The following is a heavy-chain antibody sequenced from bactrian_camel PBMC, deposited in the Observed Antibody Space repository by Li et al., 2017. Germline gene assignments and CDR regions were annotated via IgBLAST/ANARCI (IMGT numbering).Heavy chain of an antibody. J-gene: IGHJ6*01. Sequence: HVQLVESGGGSVQVGGSLRLSCVASGATYIKHSMGWFRQSSGKEREGVAGPDSGGSTTYADSVKGRFTISHDNAKNTLYLQMNTLKPEDTALYMCAAEYSCVKTVVGGTPSREDFRFWGQGTQVTVS. D-gene: IGHD6*01. V-gene: IGHV3S53*01. CDR3: AAEYSCVKTVVGGTPSREDFRF. CDR1: GATYIKHS. CDR2: PDSGGST.